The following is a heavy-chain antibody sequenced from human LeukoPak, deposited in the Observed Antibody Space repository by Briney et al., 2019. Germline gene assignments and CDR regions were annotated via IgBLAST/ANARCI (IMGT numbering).Heavy chain of an antibody. CDR2: ISIGATRA. J-gene: IGHJ4*02. D-gene: IGHD6-13*01. V-gene: IGHV3-30*01. CDR3: AREGSGDSWSSLDY. Sequence: GTSLRLSCAASGFTFNGYAMHWIRQAPGKGLEWVAVISIGATRAHYADSVEGRLTISRDDSKNTLSLQMDSLTPDDTAVYYCAREGSGDSWSSLDYWGQGTLVTVSS. CDR1: GFTFNGYA.